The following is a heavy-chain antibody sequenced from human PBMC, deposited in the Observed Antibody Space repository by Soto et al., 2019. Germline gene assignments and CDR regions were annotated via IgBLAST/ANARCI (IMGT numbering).Heavy chain of an antibody. CDR1: GYTFTGHY. V-gene: IGHV1-2*02. CDR3: ARDSYYDILTGYSRNAFDI. CDR2: INPNSGGT. D-gene: IGHD3-9*01. J-gene: IGHJ3*02. Sequence: QVQLVQSGAEVKKPGASVKVSCKASGYTFTGHYMHWVRQAPGQGLGWMGWINPNSGGTNYAQKFQGRVTMTRDTSISTAYMELSRLRSDDTAVYYCARDSYYDILTGYSRNAFDIWGQGTMVPVSS.